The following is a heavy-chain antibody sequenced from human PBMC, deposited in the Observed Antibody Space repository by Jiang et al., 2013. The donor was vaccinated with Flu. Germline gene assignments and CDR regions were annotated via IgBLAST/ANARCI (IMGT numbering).Heavy chain of an antibody. D-gene: IGHD1-1*01. J-gene: IGHJ3*02. Sequence: VSWQGFWIHLHRLLYATGCDRAPGQGLEWMGWINPNSGGTNYAQKFQGWVTMTRDTSISTAYMELSRLRSDDTAVYYCALQHQTDAFDIWGQGTMVTVSS. CDR3: ALQHQTDAFDI. V-gene: IGHV1-2*04. CDR1: IHLHRLL. CDR2: INPNSGGT.